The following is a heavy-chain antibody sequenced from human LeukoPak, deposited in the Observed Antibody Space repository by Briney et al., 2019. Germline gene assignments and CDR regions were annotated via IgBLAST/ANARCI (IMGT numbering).Heavy chain of an antibody. J-gene: IGHJ3*01. CDR2: IKRDGSET. V-gene: IGHV3-7*01. D-gene: IGHD3-10*01. CDR1: GFTFINYW. Sequence: PGGSLRLSCAASGFTFINYWMSWVRQAPGEGLERVAIIKRDGSETFSVYSVKGRFTVSRDDAENSLYLQMNSLRVDDTAVYYCARVLRTYCCAFDVWGQGTMVTVSS. CDR3: ARVLRTYCCAFDV.